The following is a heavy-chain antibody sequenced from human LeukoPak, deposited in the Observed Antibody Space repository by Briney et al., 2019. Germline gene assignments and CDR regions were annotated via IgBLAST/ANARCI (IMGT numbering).Heavy chain of an antibody. Sequence: GGSLRLSCAASGFTFSNAWMSWVRQAPGKGLEWVGRIKSKTDGGTTDHAAPVKGRFTISRDDSKNTLYLQMNSLKTEDTAAYYCTTGEGFYYDTSVGWFDPWGQGTLVTVSS. V-gene: IGHV3-15*01. CDR3: TTGEGFYYDTSVGWFDP. J-gene: IGHJ5*02. D-gene: IGHD3-22*01. CDR1: GFTFSNAW. CDR2: IKSKTDGGTT.